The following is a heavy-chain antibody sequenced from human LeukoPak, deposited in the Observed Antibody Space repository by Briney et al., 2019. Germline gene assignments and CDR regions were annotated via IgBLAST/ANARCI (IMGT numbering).Heavy chain of an antibody. J-gene: IGHJ4*02. CDR1: GFTFSDYY. CDR3: ARDQIGPVAGTDY. CDR2: ISSSSSYT. V-gene: IGHV3-11*06. Sequence: KPGGSLRLSCAASGFTFSDYYMSWIRQAPGKGLEWVSYISSSSSYTNYADSVKGRFTISRDNAKNSLYLQMNSLRAEDTAVYYCARDQIGPVAGTDYWGQGTLVTVSS. D-gene: IGHD6-19*01.